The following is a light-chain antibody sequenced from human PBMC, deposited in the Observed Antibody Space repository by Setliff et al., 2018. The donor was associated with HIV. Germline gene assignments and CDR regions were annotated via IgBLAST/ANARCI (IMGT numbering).Light chain of an antibody. CDR2: YDY. Sequence: SYELTQPPPVSVAPGKTARITCGGHKIGSRTVHWYQQKPGQAPVLVIYYDYDRASGIPERFSGSNSGNTATLTISRVEDGDEADYYCQVWDSSSDHSVVFGGGTKVTVL. CDR1: KIGSRT. V-gene: IGLV3-21*04. J-gene: IGLJ2*01. CDR3: QVWDSSSDHSVV.